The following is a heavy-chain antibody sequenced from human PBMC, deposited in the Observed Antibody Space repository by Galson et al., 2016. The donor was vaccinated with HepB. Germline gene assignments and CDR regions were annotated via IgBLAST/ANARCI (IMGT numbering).Heavy chain of an antibody. D-gene: IGHD6-19*01. J-gene: IGHJ4*02. CDR3: ARVRGYSSVWSEAAFDY. CDR2: ISGYNGNT. Sequence: SVKVSCKASGYTLASYGFSWVRQAPGQGLEWMGWISGYNGNTNYAQKLQGRVTMTTDTSTSTAYMDLRSLRSDDTAVYLCARVRGYSSVWSEAAFDYWGQGTLVTVSS. CDR1: GYTLASYG. V-gene: IGHV1-18*01.